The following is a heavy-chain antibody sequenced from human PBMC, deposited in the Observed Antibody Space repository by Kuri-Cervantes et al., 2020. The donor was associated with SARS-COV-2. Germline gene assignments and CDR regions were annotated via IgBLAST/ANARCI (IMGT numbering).Heavy chain of an antibody. V-gene: IGHV3-74*01. Sequence: LSLTCAASGFTFSGHWIHWVRQAPGKGLVWVSRINPDGSYTNNADSVKGRFTLSRDNSKNTLYLQMNSLRAEDTAVYYCARDPQYDYVWGSYRCLYYYGMDVWGQGTTVTVSS. CDR2: INPDGSYT. CDR1: GFTFSGHW. J-gene: IGHJ6*02. D-gene: IGHD3-16*02. CDR3: ARDPQYDYVWGSYRCLYYYGMDV.